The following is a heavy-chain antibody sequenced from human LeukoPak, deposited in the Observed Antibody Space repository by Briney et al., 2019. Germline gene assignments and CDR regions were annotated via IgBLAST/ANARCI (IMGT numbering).Heavy chain of an antibody. D-gene: IGHD5-24*01. Sequence: SVTVSCTASGGTVSSYAISWVRQAPGQGLEWMGGIIPIFGTANYAQKFQGRVTITADESTSTAYMELSSLRSEDTAVYYCARDGRDGYNYNYYYGMDVWGQGTTVTVSS. CDR2: IIPIFGTA. CDR3: ARDGRDGYNYNYYYGMDV. J-gene: IGHJ6*02. CDR1: GGTVSSYA. V-gene: IGHV1-69*01.